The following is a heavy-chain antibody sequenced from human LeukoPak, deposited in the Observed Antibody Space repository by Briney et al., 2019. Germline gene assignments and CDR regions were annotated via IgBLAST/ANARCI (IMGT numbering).Heavy chain of an antibody. CDR1: GYSFTSYW. V-gene: IGHV5-51*01. Sequence: GESLNISCKGSGYSFTSYWIGWVRHMPGKGLEWMGITYPGDSDTRYSPSFQGQVTISADKSISTAYLQWSSLKASDTAMYYCATLQCSGGSCYSGSGGYYGMDVWGQGTTVTVSS. CDR3: ATLQCSGGSCYSGSGGYYGMDV. CDR2: TYPGDSDT. D-gene: IGHD2-15*01. J-gene: IGHJ6*02.